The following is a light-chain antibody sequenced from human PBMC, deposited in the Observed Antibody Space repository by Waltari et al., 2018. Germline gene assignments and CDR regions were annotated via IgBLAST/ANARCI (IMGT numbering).Light chain of an antibody. CDR3: QTWGAGIRV. CDR1: SGHSTYA. V-gene: IGLV4-69*01. Sequence: QLVLTQSPSASASLGASVTLTCTLSSGHSTYAIAWHQQQPEKGPRYLMKINRDGSHIKGDGIPDRFSGSRSGAELYLTISSLQSEDEADYYCQTWGAGIRVFGGGTKLTVL. CDR2: INRDGSH. J-gene: IGLJ3*02.